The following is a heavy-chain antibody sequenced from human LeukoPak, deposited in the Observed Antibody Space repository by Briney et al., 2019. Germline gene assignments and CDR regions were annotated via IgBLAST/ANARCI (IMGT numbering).Heavy chain of an antibody. J-gene: IGHJ4*02. CDR1: GYTFTSYD. CDR2: MNPNNGNT. D-gene: IGHD3-22*01. Sequence: WASVKVSCKASGYTFTSYDFTWVRQATGQGLEWMGWMNPNNGNTGYAQRFQGRVTLTRDTSISTAYMELSSLRSEDTAVYYCARGFLGYDSSDYAFSYYWGQGTLVTVSS. CDR3: ARGFLGYDSSDYAFSYY. V-gene: IGHV1-8*01.